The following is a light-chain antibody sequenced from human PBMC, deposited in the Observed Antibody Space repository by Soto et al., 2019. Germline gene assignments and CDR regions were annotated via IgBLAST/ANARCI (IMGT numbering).Light chain of an antibody. Sequence: QSALTQPASMSGSDGQSITISCTGSSGDDGGYNYVSWYQHHPGKAPKLIIYEVSNRPSGVSNRFSGSKSGNTASLTISGHQAEDEADYYCSSYTITSTHFVFGTGTKVTVL. CDR1: SGDDGGYNY. CDR3: SSYTITSTHFV. V-gene: IGLV2-14*01. J-gene: IGLJ1*01. CDR2: EVS.